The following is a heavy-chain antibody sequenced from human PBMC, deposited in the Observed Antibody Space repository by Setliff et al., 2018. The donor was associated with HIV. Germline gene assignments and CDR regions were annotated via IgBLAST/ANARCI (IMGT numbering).Heavy chain of an antibody. D-gene: IGHD3-22*01. Sequence: ASVKVSCKASGYTFTSYDISWVRQAPGQGLEWMGWISAYNGNTNYAQKLQGRVTVTTDTSTSTAYMELRSLRSDDTAVYYCARSPYYYDSGGYPPDYWGQGTLVTVS. CDR1: GYTFTSYD. CDR2: ISAYNGNT. J-gene: IGHJ4*02. CDR3: ARSPYYYDSGGYPPDY. V-gene: IGHV1-18*01.